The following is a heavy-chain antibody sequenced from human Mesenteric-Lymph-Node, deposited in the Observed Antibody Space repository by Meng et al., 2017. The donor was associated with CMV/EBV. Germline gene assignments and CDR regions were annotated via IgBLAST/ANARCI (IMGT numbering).Heavy chain of an antibody. CDR3: ARHQRWLKSEGGFNY. CDR1: GGSFSGYY. CDR2: INHSGST. D-gene: IGHD4-23*01. J-gene: IGHJ4*02. V-gene: IGHV4-34*01. Sequence: QVQLPQGGGGLCKPSETLSLTCAVYGGSFSGYYWSWIRQPPGKGLEWIGEINHSGSTNYNPSLKSRVTISVDTSKNQFSLKLSSVTAADTAVYYCARHQRWLKSEGGFNYWGQGTLVTVSS.